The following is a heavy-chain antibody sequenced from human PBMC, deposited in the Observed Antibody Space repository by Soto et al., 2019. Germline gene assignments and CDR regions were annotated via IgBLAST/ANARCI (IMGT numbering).Heavy chain of an antibody. Sequence: GGSLRLSCAASGLTFSSYAMSWVRQAPGKGLEWVSGIDSNGDYTDYEDSVKGRFTISRDNAKNSLSLQMNSLRAEDTALYYCARDRYFFDSWGQGILVTVSS. V-gene: IGHV3-20*04. CDR2: IDSNGDYT. CDR1: GLTFSSYA. J-gene: IGHJ4*02. CDR3: ARDRYFFDS. D-gene: IGHD3-16*02.